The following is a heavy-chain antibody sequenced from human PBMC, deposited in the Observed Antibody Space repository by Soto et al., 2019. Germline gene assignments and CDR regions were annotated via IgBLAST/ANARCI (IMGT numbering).Heavy chain of an antibody. CDR1: GDSISNLDYF. V-gene: IGHV4-30-4*01. J-gene: IGHJ5*01. CDR3: ARGRYCLTGRCFPNWFDS. Sequence: SETLSLTCSVSGDSISNLDYFWAWIRQPPGQALEYIGYIYKSATTYYNPSFESRVAISVDTSKSQFSLNVPSATAADTAVFFCARGRYCLTGRCFPNWFDSWGQGALVTVSS. CDR2: IYKSATT. D-gene: IGHD7-27*01.